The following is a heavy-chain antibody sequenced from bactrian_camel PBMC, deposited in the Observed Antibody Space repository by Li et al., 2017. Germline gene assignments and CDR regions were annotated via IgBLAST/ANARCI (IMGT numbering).Heavy chain of an antibody. CDR1: TGTFRSAC. J-gene: IGHJ4*01. V-gene: IGHV3S9*01. CDR2: IDADGET. Sequence: VQLVESGGGSVQAGGSLRLSCAARTGTFRSACMGWIRQVSGQEREGVASIDADGETSYVDSVEGRFTVSRDDSRNTLYLEMSSLKPEDTAMYYCAAKPGTHGSSCYVTSLRSVAEYKYWGQGTQVTIS. D-gene: IGHD6*01. CDR3: AAKPGTHGSSCYVTSLRSVAEYKY.